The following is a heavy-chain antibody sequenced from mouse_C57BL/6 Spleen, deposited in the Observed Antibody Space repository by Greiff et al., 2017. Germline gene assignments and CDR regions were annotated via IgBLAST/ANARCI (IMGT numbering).Heavy chain of an antibody. CDR1: GFTFSSYT. J-gene: IGHJ1*03. CDR3: ARTPITTVVANGYFDV. D-gene: IGHD1-1*01. V-gene: IGHV5-9*01. CDR2: ISGGGGNT. Sequence: DVMLVESGGGLVKPGGSLKLSCAASGFTFSSYTMSWVRQTPEKRLEWVATISGGGGNTYYPDSVKGRFTISRDNAKNTLYLQMSSLRSEDTALYYCARTPITTVVANGYFDVWGTGTTVTVSS.